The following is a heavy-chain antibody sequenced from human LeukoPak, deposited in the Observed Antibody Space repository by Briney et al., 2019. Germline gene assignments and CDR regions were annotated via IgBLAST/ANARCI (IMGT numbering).Heavy chain of an antibody. D-gene: IGHD3-10*01. Sequence: ASVKVSCKASGSGYIFTSYDINWVRQATGQGLEWMGWMNPNSGNTGYAQKFQGRVTMTRNTSIGTAYMELSSLRSEDTAVYYCARASSMVRGIINGHWYFDLWGRGTLVTVSS. V-gene: IGHV1-8*01. CDR2: MNPNSGNT. J-gene: IGHJ2*01. CDR3: ARASSMVRGIINGHWYFDL. CDR1: GSGYIFTSYD.